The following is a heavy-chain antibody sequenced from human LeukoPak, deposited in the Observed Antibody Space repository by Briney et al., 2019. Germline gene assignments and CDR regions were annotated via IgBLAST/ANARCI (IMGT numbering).Heavy chain of an antibody. Sequence: ASVKVSCKASGYTFTGYYMHWVRQAPGQGLEWMGWLNPKRGGTNYAQKFQGRVTMTRDTSITTAYMELSRLTSDDTAVYYCARDNGTGYYGGSGYFDYWGQGTLVTVSS. D-gene: IGHD1-26*01. CDR2: LNPKRGGT. J-gene: IGHJ4*02. V-gene: IGHV1-2*02. CDR3: ARDNGTGYYGGSGYFDY. CDR1: GYTFTGYY.